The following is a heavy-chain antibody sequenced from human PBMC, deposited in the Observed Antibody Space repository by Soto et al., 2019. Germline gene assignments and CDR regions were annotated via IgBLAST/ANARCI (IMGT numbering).Heavy chain of an antibody. J-gene: IGHJ5*01. CDR1: GYTFTSYY. V-gene: IGHV1-46*01. D-gene: IGHD1-1*01. Sequence: ASVKVSCKASGYTFTSYYMHCVRQAPGQGLEWMGIINPSGGSTSYAQKFQGRVTMTRDTSTSTVYMELRGLRSDDTAMYYCSKNGTTWFASWGQGTPVTVSS. CDR3: SKNGTTWFAS. CDR2: INPSGGST.